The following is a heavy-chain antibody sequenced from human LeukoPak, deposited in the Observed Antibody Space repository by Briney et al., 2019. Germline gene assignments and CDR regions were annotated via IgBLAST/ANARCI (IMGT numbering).Heavy chain of an antibody. V-gene: IGHV3-43*02. CDR2: ISGDGGST. D-gene: IGHD6-13*01. J-gene: IGHJ4*02. Sequence: PGGSLRLSCAAPGLITDDYAIHWVRQAPGKGLEWVSLISGDGGSTFYADSVRGRFTISRDNSKNSLSLQMSSLRSEDTALYFCARESERSGWYDYWGQGTLVTVSS. CDR1: GLITDDYA. CDR3: ARESERSGWYDY.